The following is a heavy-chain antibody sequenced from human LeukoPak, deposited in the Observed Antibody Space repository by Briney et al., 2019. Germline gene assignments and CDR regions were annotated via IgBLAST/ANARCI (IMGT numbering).Heavy chain of an antibody. CDR1: GDSISINYN. Sequence: PSETLSLTCTVSGDSISINYNWGWIRQPPGKGLEWIGSIFYSGATYYSPSLKSRVTISVDTSKNQFSLKLSSMTAADTAVYYCVRHRQWLLFPDYWGQETLVTVSS. CDR2: IFYSGAT. CDR3: VRHRQWLLFPDY. D-gene: IGHD6-19*01. J-gene: IGHJ4*02. V-gene: IGHV4-39*01.